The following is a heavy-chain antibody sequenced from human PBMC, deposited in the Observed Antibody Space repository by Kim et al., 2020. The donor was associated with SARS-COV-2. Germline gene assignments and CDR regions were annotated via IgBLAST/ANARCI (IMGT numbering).Heavy chain of an antibody. CDR3: AKDTGIAAAGDIDY. D-gene: IGHD6-13*01. Sequence: GGSLRLSCAASGFTFDDYAMHWVRQAPGKGLEWVSGISWNSGSIGYADSVKGRFTISRDNAKNSLYLQMNSLRAEDTALYYCAKDTGIAAAGDIDYWGQGTLVTVSS. V-gene: IGHV3-9*01. CDR1: GFTFDDYA. J-gene: IGHJ4*02. CDR2: ISWNSGSI.